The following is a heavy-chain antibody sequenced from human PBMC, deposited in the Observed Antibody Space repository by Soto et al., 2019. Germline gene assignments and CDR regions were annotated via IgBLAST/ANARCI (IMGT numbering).Heavy chain of an antibody. CDR3: AANYSYGPLFDL. CDR2: IVVGSGNT. V-gene: IGHV1-58*01. D-gene: IGHD5-18*01. CDR1: VFTLTSSA. Sequence: SVEVSLNASVFTLTSSAVRCVRQARGQRHEWIGWIVVGSGNTNYAKSLQERVTITRDMSTSKAYMELSSLRSEDTAVYYCAANYSYGPLFDLWGQGTLVTVSP. J-gene: IGHJ4*02.